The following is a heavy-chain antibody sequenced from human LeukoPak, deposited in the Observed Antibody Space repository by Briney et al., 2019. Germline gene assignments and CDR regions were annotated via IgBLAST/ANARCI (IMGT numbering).Heavy chain of an antibody. Sequence: SVRVSCKASGGTFSSYAISWVRQAPGQGLEWMGRIIPIFGTANYAQKFQGRVTITTDESTSTAYMELSSLRSEDTAVYYCARDDCDSSGWYVGCHYFDYWGQGTLVTVSS. J-gene: IGHJ4*02. V-gene: IGHV1-69*05. CDR1: GGTFSSYA. CDR3: ARDDCDSSGWYVGCHYFDY. D-gene: IGHD6-19*01. CDR2: IIPIFGTA.